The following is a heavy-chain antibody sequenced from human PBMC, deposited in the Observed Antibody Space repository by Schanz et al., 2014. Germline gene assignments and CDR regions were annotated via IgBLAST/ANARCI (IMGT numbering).Heavy chain of an antibody. CDR3: AKDLLYGAPMPLNHLDY. CDR1: GFTFGSYG. J-gene: IGHJ4*02. V-gene: IGHV3-23*01. CDR2: ISGGGGTR. D-gene: IGHD2-2*01. Sequence: EEQLLQSGGGLVQPGGSLRLSCAASGFTFGSYGMSWVRQGPGKGLEWVSGISGGGGTRNYADSVKGRFTISRDNSENTLYLQMNSLRAEDTAVYYCAKDLLYGAPMPLNHLDYWGQGTLVTVSS.